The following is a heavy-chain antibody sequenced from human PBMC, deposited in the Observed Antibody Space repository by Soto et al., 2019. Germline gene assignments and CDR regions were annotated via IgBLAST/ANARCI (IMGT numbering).Heavy chain of an antibody. CDR3: AGNVLRFLEWLPVHYYYYMDV. CDR1: GGSISSYY. Sequence: SETLSLTCTVSGGSISSYYWSWIRQPPGKGLEWIGYIYYSGSTNYNPSLKSRVTISVDTSKNQFSLKLSSVTAADTAVYYCAGNVLRFLEWLPVHYYYYMDVWGKGTTVTVSS. D-gene: IGHD3-3*01. V-gene: IGHV4-59*08. CDR2: IYYSGST. J-gene: IGHJ6*03.